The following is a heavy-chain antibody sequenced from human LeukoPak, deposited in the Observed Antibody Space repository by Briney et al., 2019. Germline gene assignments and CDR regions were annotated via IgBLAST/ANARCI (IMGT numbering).Heavy chain of an antibody. CDR1: GYTFTGYY. CDR3: ARGPRIAAAANPQARFDP. D-gene: IGHD6-13*01. V-gene: IGHV1-2*06. CDR2: INPNSGGT. Sequence: ASVKVSCKASGYTFTGYYMHWVRQAPGQGLEWMGRINPNSGGTNYAQKFQGRVTMTRDTSISTAHMELSRLRSDDTAVYYCARGPRIAAAANPQARFDPWGQGTLVTVSS. J-gene: IGHJ5*02.